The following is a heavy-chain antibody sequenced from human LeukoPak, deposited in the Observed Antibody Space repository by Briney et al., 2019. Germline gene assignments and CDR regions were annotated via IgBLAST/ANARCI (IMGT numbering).Heavy chain of an antibody. V-gene: IGHV3-11*04. CDR3: ASPPLAGGDAFDI. Sequence: GSLRLSCAASGFTFSDYYMSWIRQAPGKGLEWVSYISSSGTTIYYADSVKGRFTISRDNAKNSLYLQMNSLRAEDTAVYYCASPPLAGGDAFDIWGQGTMVTVSS. CDR1: GFTFSDYY. D-gene: IGHD1-26*01. CDR2: ISSSGTTI. J-gene: IGHJ3*02.